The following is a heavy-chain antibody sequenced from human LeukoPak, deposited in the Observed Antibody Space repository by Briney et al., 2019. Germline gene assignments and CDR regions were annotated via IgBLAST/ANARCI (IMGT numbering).Heavy chain of an antibody. Sequence: ASVKVSCKASGGTFSSYAISWVRQAPGQGLEWMGRIIPIFGTANYAQKFQGRVTITTDESTSTAYMELSSLRSEDTAVYYCARGDLGGTRFDYWGQGTLVTVSS. CDR2: IIPIFGTA. J-gene: IGHJ4*02. CDR3: ARGDLGGTRFDY. V-gene: IGHV1-69*05. D-gene: IGHD1-1*01. CDR1: GGTFSSYA.